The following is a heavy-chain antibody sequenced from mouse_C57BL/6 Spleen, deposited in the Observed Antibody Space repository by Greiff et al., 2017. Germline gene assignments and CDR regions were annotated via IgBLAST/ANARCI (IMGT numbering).Heavy chain of an antibody. Sequence: EVKVEESGGGLVPPGGSMKLSCVASGFTFSNYWMNWVRQSPEKGLEWVAQIRLKSDNYATQYAESVKGRFTISRDDSNSSVYLQMNNLRAEDTGIYYCTVHYDGYYDYWGQGTTRTVSS. CDR2: IRLKSDNYAT. D-gene: IGHD2-3*01. V-gene: IGHV6-3*01. CDR1: GFTFSNYW. CDR3: TVHYDGYYDY. J-gene: IGHJ2*01.